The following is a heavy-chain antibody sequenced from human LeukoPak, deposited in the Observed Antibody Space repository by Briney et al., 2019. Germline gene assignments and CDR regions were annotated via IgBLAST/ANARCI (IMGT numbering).Heavy chain of an antibody. Sequence: PGGSLRLSCAASGFTFSSYEMNWVRQAPGKGLEWVAVISYDGSNKYYADSVKGRFTISRDNSKNTLYLQMNSLRAEDTAVYYCAKEFCYWGQGTLVTVSS. CDR1: GFTFSSYE. D-gene: IGHD3-3*01. V-gene: IGHV3-30*18. CDR2: ISYDGSNK. CDR3: AKEFCY. J-gene: IGHJ4*02.